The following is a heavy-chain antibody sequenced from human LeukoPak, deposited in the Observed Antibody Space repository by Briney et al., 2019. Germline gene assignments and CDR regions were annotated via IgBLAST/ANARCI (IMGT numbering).Heavy chain of an antibody. D-gene: IGHD2-8*01. V-gene: IGHV4-34*01. CDR2: INHSGST. CDR3: ATLRYCTSGVCYPVDY. Sequence: SETLSLTCAVYGGSFSGYYWSWIRQPPGKGLEWIGEINHSGSTNYNPSLKSRVTISVDTSKNQFSLKLSSVTAADTAVYYCATLRYCTSGVCYPVDYWGQGTMVTVSS. J-gene: IGHJ4*02. CDR1: GGSFSGYY.